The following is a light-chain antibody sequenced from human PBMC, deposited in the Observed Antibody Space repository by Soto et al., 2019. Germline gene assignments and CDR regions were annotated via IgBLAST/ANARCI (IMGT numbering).Light chain of an antibody. CDR3: QQYDRLPWT. V-gene: IGKV1-33*01. CDR2: DAS. J-gene: IGKJ1*01. CDR1: QDVSHF. Sequence: DIQMTQSPSSLSASIGDRVTITCQASQDVSHFLNWFQQRPGKAPKLLIYDASTLERGVPSRFSGRGSGSRFTFTITSLQPEDIVTYYCQQYDRLPWTFGQGTKVEMK.